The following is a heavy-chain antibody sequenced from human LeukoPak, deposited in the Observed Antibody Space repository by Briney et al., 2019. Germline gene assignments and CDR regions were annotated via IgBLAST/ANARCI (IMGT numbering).Heavy chain of an antibody. CDR2: MNPNSGNT. CDR3: AREWELRGHAFDI. V-gene: IGHV1-8*03. D-gene: IGHD1-26*01. CDR1: GYTFTSYD. Sequence: ASVKVSCKAFGYTFTSYDINWVRQATGQGLEWMGWMNPNSGNTGYAQKFQGRVTITRNTSISTAYMELSSLRSEDTAVYYCAREWELRGHAFDIWGQGTMVTVSS. J-gene: IGHJ3*02.